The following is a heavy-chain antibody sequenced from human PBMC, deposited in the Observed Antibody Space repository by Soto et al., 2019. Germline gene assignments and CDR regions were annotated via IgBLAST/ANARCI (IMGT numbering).Heavy chain of an antibody. D-gene: IGHD3-9*01. CDR3: ARGRSYDILTGYSGMDV. CDR2: INHSGST. CDR1: GGSFSGYY. Sequence: NPSETLSLTCAVYGGSFSGYYWSWIRQPPGKGLEWIGEINHSGSTNYNPSLKSRVTISVDTSKNQFSLKLSSVTAADTAVYYCARGRSYDILTGYSGMDVWGQGTTVTVSS. J-gene: IGHJ6*02. V-gene: IGHV4-34*01.